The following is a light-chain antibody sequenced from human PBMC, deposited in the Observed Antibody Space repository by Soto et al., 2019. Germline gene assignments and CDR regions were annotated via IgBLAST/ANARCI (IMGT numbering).Light chain of an antibody. CDR3: QTWDTGARVV. J-gene: IGLJ2*01. CDR2: LSSDGSH. CDR1: SGHSSYA. Sequence: QLVLTQSPSASASLGASVKLTCTLSSGHSSYAIAWHQQRPEKGPRYLMKLSSDGSHSKGDGIPDRFSGSSSGAERYLTISSLQSEDEADYYCQTWDTGARVVFGGGTQLTVL. V-gene: IGLV4-69*01.